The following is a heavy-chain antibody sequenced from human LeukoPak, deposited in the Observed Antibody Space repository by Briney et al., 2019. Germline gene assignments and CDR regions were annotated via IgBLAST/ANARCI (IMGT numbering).Heavy chain of an antibody. D-gene: IGHD5-24*01. J-gene: IGHJ4*02. V-gene: IGHV3-48*01. Sequence: GGSLRLSCAASGFTFSSYSMNWVRQAPGKGLEWVSYISSSSSTIYYADSVKGRFTISRDHAKNSLYLQMNSLRAEDTAVYYCARDRRWLQLNLDYWGQGTLVTVSS. CDR3: ARDRRWLQLNLDY. CDR1: GFTFSSYS. CDR2: ISSSSSTI.